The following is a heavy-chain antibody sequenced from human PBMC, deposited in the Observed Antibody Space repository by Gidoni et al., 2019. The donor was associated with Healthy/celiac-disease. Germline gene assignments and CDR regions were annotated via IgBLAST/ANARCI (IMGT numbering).Heavy chain of an antibody. CDR2: INPSGGST. D-gene: IGHD3-9*01. V-gene: IGHV1-46*01. CDR1: GYPFTSYY. CDR3: ARAPSDLLRYFDWSTGPYYYYMDV. J-gene: IGHJ6*03. Sequence: QVQLAQSGAEVKKPGASVKVSCKASGYPFTSYYMHWVRQAPGQGLEWMGIINPSGGSTSYAQKFQGRVTMTRDTSTSTVYMELSSLRSEDTAVYYCARAPSDLLRYFDWSTGPYYYYMDVWGKGTTVTVSS.